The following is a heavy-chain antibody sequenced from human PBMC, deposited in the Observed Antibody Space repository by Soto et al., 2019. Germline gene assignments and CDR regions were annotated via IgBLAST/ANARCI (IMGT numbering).Heavy chain of an antibody. Sequence: ASVKVSCKASGYTFTSYAMHWVRQAPGQRLEWMGWINAGNGNTKYSQKFQGRVTITRDTSASTAYMELSSLRSEDTAVYYCATSVHCSGGSCLYYYYYYYMDVWGKGTTVSVSS. J-gene: IGHJ6*03. D-gene: IGHD2-15*01. CDR3: ATSVHCSGGSCLYYYYYYYMDV. CDR1: GYTFTSYA. CDR2: INAGNGNT. V-gene: IGHV1-3*01.